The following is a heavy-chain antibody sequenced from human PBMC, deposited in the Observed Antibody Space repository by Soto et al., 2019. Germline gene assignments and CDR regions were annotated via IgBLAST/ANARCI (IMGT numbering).Heavy chain of an antibody. D-gene: IGHD3-22*01. J-gene: IGHJ4*02. CDR1: GFTFSSYD. CDR2: ISYDGSNK. Sequence: QVQLVESGGGVVQPGRSLRLSCAASGFTFSSYDMHWVRQAPGKGLEWVAVISYDGSNKYYADSVKGRFTISRDNSKNTLYLQMNSMRAEDTAVYYCARDREYYDSSGYPTSYFDYWGQGTLVTVSS. V-gene: IGHV3-30-3*01. CDR3: ARDREYYDSSGYPTSYFDY.